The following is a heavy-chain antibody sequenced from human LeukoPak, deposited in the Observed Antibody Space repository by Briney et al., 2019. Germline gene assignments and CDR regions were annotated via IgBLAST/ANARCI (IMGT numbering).Heavy chain of an antibody. V-gene: IGHV1-2*02. CDR3: AKAAAYYYDSSGSDY. Sequence: ASVKVSCKASGYTFTGYYMHWVRQAPGQGLEWMGWINPNSGGTNYAQKFQGRVTMTRDTSISTAYMELSRLRSDDTAVYYCAKAAAYYYDSSGSDYWGQGTLVTVSS. D-gene: IGHD3-22*01. CDR1: GYTFTGYY. CDR2: INPNSGGT. J-gene: IGHJ4*02.